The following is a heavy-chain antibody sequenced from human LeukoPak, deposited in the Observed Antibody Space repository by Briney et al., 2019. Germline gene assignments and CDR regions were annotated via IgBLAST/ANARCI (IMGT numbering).Heavy chain of an antibody. Sequence: GGSLRLSCEASGFAFSNYFMSWVRQAPGKGLEWVVNIKKDGSEQNYVDSVKGRFTISRDNAKNSLYLQMNSLRAEDTAVYYCAGSSSGHDGSGYRPFDYWGQGTLVTVSS. CDR2: IKKDGSEQ. D-gene: IGHD3-22*01. CDR3: AGSSSGHDGSGYRPFDY. J-gene: IGHJ4*02. CDR1: GFAFSNYF. V-gene: IGHV3-7*04.